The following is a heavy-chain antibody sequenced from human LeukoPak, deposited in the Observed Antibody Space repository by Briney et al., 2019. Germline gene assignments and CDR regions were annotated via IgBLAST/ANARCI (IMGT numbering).Heavy chain of an antibody. D-gene: IGHD6-6*01. CDR1: RFTFSSYS. V-gene: IGHV3-30*02. CDR3: AKGGRRSSSSSSDY. J-gene: IGHJ4*02. CDR2: LRYDGSNK. Sequence: GGSLRLSCAASRFTFSSYSMHWVRQAPGKGLEWVAFLRYDGSNKYYADSVKGRFTISRDNSKNTLYLQMNSLRAEDTAVYYCAKGGRRSSSSSSDYWGQGTLVTVSS.